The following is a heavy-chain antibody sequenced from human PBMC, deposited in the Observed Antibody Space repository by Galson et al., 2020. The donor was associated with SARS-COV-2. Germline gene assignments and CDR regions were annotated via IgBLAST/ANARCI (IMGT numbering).Heavy chain of an antibody. D-gene: IGHD3-10*01. Sequence: GGSLRLSCAASGFTFNHYAMHWVRQAPGKGLEWVAFISFDGSSEYHAASVKGRFTISRDNSKNTLYLQMNSLRPEDTALYYCARGRPFGSVSDDSRTYYYYAMDVWGQGTTVTVSS. CDR3: ARGRPFGSVSDDSRTYYYYAMDV. CDR1: GFTFNHYA. CDR2: ISFDGSSE. J-gene: IGHJ6*02. V-gene: IGHV3-30-3*01.